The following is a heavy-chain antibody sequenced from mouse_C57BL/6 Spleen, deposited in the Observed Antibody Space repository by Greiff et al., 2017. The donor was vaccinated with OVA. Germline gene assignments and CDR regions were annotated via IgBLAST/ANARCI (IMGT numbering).Heavy chain of an antibody. CDR3: ARSWDDYAMDD. CDR2: INPSTGGT. J-gene: IGHJ4*01. CDR1: GYSFTGYY. Sequence: VQLKESGPELVKPGASVKIFCKASGYSFTGYYMNWVKQSPEKSLEWIGEINPSTGGTTYNQKFKAKATLTVDKSSSTAYMQLKSLTSEDSAVYYCARSWDDYAMDDWGQGTSVTVSS. D-gene: IGHD4-1*01. V-gene: IGHV1-42*01.